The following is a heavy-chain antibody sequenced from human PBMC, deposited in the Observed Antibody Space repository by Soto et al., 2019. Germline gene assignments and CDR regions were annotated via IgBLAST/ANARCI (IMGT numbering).Heavy chain of an antibody. J-gene: IGHJ4*02. Sequence: QVQLVQSGAEVKKPGSSVKVSCKVSGGPFSDYAVSWVRQAPGQGLEWMGGIIPMFGTANYAQKFQGRVTITADESTTTAYMELSSLRSEDTAVYYSARDLDYYGSGNYYNRIDYWGQGTLVTVSS. CDR3: ARDLDYYGSGNYYNRIDY. CDR2: IIPMFGTA. V-gene: IGHV1-69*01. D-gene: IGHD3-10*01. CDR1: GGPFSDYA.